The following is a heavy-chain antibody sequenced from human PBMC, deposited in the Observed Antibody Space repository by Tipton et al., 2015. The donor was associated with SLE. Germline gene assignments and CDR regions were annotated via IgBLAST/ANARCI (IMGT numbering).Heavy chain of an antibody. CDR2: IHYSGTT. CDR3: ARHGKWEAFDI. CDR1: GGSITNHY. J-gene: IGHJ3*02. Sequence: TLSLTCTVSGGSITNHYWNWIRQPPGEGLEWIGYIHYSGTTHDNPSLKSRVTMSVDMSKNQFSLRLTSVTAADTAVYYCARHGKWEAFDIWGQGTMVSVSS. V-gene: IGHV4-59*11. D-gene: IGHD1-26*01.